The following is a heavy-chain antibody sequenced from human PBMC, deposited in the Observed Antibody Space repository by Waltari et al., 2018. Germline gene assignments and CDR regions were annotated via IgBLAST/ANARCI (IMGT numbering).Heavy chain of an antibody. CDR1: GGSIRTHY. CDR3: ASDTVLGGFDI. J-gene: IGHJ3*02. D-gene: IGHD2-15*01. CDR2: SYYTGST. Sequence: QVQLQESGPGLVNPSETLSLTCPVSGGSIRTHYWSWIRQSPGKGLEWIGYSYYTGSTNYNPSLKSRVSISVDTSKNQFSLKLTSVTAADTAVYYCASDTVLGGFDIWGQGTMVTVSS. V-gene: IGHV4-59*08.